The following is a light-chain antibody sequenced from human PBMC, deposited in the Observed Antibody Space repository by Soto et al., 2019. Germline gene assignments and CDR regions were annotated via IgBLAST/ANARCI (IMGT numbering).Light chain of an antibody. CDR3: GSYGGSRV. V-gene: IGLV2-8*01. J-gene: IGLJ2*01. Sequence: QSALTQPPSASGSPRQSVAISCTGTSSDVGGNKYVSWYQQHPGKAPKLLIYEVSKRASGVPDRFSGSKSGNTASLTVSGLQAEDEADYYCGSYGGSRVFGGGTKVTVL. CDR2: EVS. CDR1: SSDVGGNKY.